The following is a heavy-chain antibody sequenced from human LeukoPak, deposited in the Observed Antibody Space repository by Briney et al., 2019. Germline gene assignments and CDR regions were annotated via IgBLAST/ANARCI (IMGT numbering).Heavy chain of an antibody. CDR2: INPNSGGT. J-gene: IGHJ4*02. V-gene: IGHV1-2*02. CDR3: ARPYCSGGSCHDFFDY. Sequence: ASVKVSCKASGYTFTGYYMHWVRQAPGQGLEWMGWINPNSGGTNYAQKFQGRVTMTRDTSISTAYMELRRLRSDDTAVYYCARPYCSGGSCHDFFDYWGQGTLVTLSS. CDR1: GYTFTGYY. D-gene: IGHD2-15*01.